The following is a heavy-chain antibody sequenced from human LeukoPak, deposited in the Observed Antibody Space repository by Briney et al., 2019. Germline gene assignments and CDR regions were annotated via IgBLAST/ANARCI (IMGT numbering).Heavy chain of an antibody. CDR2: IKQDGSEK. D-gene: IGHD3-9*01. CDR1: GFTFSSYW. J-gene: IGHJ4*02. V-gene: IGHV3-7*03. Sequence: GGSLRLSCAASGFTFSSYWMSWVRQAPGKGLEWVANIKQDGSEKYYVDSVKGRFTISRDNSENTLYLQMNSLRAEDAAVYYCAKYVTRETYFGEYWGQGTLVAVSS. CDR3: AKYVTRETYFGEY.